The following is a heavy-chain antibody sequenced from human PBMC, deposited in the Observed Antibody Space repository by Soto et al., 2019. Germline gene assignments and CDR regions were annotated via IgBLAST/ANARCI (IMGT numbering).Heavy chain of an antibody. CDR2: INHSGST. Sequence: SETLSLTCAVYGGSFSGYYWSWIRQPPGKGLEWIGEINHSGSTNYNPSLKSRVSISVDTSKKQFSLKLSSVTAADTAVYYCARGRRPITMVRGVTNWFDPWGQGTLVTVSS. J-gene: IGHJ5*02. D-gene: IGHD3-10*01. CDR3: ARGRRPITMVRGVTNWFDP. V-gene: IGHV4-34*01. CDR1: GGSFSGYY.